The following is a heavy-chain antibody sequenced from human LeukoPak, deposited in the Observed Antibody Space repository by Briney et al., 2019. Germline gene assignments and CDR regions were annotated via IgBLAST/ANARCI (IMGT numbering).Heavy chain of an antibody. J-gene: IGHJ4*02. CDR3: ATAPLRRDQTGG. D-gene: IGHD1-14*01. CDR1: GYTLTELS. V-gene: IGHV1-24*01. CDR2: FDPEDGET. Sequence: ASVKVSCKVSGYTLTELSIHWVRQAPGKGLEWMGGFDPEDGETIYAQKFQGRVTMTEDTSTDTAYMELSSLRSEDTAVYYCATAPLRRDQTGGWGQGTLVTVSS.